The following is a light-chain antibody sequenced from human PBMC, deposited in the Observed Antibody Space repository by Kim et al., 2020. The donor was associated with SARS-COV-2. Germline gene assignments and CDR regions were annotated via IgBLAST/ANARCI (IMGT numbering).Light chain of an antibody. CDR1: TLGDRY. V-gene: IGLV3-1*01. J-gene: IGLJ2*01. CDR2: RDT. CDR3: HVWDSDTAV. Sequence: VSPGQTATITCSGVTLGDRYVCWYQQKSGQSPGLVIYRDTQRPSGIPERFSGSNSGKTATLTISGTQAMDEADYYCHVWDSDTAVFGGGTQLTVL.